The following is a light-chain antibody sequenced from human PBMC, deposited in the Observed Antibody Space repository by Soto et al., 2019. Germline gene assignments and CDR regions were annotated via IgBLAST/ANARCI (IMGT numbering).Light chain of an antibody. CDR3: QQCFWHWT. CDR1: QIVSNV. V-gene: IGKV1-5*01. Sequence: DIQMTQSPSTLSASVGDRVTITCRASQIVSNVLAWFQQKPGRAPKLLISDASILESGVPSRFGGSGSGTEFTLSITSLQPNDFATYYCQQCFWHWTFGQGTKVDI. CDR2: DAS. J-gene: IGKJ1*01.